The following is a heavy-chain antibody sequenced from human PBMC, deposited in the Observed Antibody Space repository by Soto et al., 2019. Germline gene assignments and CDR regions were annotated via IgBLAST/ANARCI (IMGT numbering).Heavy chain of an antibody. CDR3: GGGPGGGLSTKAGSDV. D-gene: IGHD3-16*01. Sequence: QVQLVQSGAEVKKPGASVKVSCKASGYTFTSYGISWVRQAPGQGLEWMGWISACNGNTNYAQKLQGRVTMTTDTSTRTAYMELRSLRSDDTAVYYWGGGPGGGLSTKAGSDVWGQGTTVTVSS. J-gene: IGHJ6*02. V-gene: IGHV1-18*01. CDR2: ISACNGNT. CDR1: GYTFTSYG.